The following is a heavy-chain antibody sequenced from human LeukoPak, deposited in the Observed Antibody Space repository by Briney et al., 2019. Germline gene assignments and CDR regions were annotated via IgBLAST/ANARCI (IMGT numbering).Heavy chain of an antibody. D-gene: IGHD3-10*01. CDR3: AREIFGSGRYPGF. Sequence: GRSLRLSCAASGFSFDTYAMHWVRQAPGQGLEWVALIWHDGSHKFYSNSVRGQFTISRDNSKNTVYLQMNNLRPDDTAVYYCAREIFGSGRYPGFWGQGTLVTVSS. J-gene: IGHJ1*01. CDR2: IWHDGSHK. V-gene: IGHV3-33*01. CDR1: GFSFDTYA.